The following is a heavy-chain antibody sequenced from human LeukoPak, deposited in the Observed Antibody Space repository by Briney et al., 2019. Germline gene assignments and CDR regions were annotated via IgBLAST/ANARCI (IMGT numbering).Heavy chain of an antibody. D-gene: IGHD6-6*01. CDR3: ARHGGVTYSSSALFDC. CDR2: IDTSGNT. V-gene: IGHV4-4*09. J-gene: IGHJ5*01. CDR1: GASIRSSY. Sequence: SETLSLTCSVSGASIRSSYWSWIRQPPGKGLEWIGYIDTSGNTDYNPSLTSRVTISVDTSKNQVSLNLFSVTAADTAVYYCARHGGVTYSSSALFDCWGQGTLATVSS.